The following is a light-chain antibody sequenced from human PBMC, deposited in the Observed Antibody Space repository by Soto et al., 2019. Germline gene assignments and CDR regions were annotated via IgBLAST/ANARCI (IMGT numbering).Light chain of an antibody. CDR1: QGIDNH. Sequence: DIQMTQSPSSLSASVGDRVTITCRASQGIDNHLAWFQQKPGKAPMSLLYAASSLQSGVPSKFSGSGSGTDFTLTISSLQPEDFATYYCQQYNTYPHTFGGGTKVDIK. CDR3: QQYNTYPHT. V-gene: IGKV1-16*02. CDR2: AAS. J-gene: IGKJ4*01.